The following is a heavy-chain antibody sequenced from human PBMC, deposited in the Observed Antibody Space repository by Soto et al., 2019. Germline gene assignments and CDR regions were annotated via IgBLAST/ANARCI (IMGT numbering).Heavy chain of an antibody. Sequence: SETLSLTCTVSGGSIRSSSYYWGWIRQPPGKGLEWIGSIYYSGSTYYNPSLKSRVTISVDTSKNQFSLKLSSVTAADTAVYYCARHFITMVRGVIVAFDIWGQGTMVTVSS. J-gene: IGHJ3*02. CDR2: IYYSGST. CDR1: GGSIRSSSYY. CDR3: ARHFITMVRGVIVAFDI. D-gene: IGHD3-10*01. V-gene: IGHV4-39*01.